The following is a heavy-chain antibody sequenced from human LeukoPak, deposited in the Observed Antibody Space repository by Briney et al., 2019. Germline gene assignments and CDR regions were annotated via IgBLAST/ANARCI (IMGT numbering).Heavy chain of an antibody. D-gene: IGHD3-3*01. CDR1: GFTFSSYW. V-gene: IGHV3-7*04. J-gene: IGHJ4*02. Sequence: GGSLRLSCAASGFTFSSYWMSWVRQAPGKGLEWVANIKQDGSEKYYMDSVKGRFTISRDNAKNSLYLQMNSLRAEDTAVYYCARGATSYYDFWSGYYTSLVLDYWGQGTLVTVSS. CDR2: IKQDGSEK. CDR3: ARGATSYYDFWSGYYTSLVLDY.